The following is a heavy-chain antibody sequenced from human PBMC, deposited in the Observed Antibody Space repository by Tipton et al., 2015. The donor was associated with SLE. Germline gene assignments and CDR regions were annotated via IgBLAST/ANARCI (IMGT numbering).Heavy chain of an antibody. CDR3: ARAGYSGSYYGYYYYGMDV. CDR2: IYYSGST. Sequence: LRLSCTVSGGSISSHSWSWIRQPPGKGLEWIGYIYYSGSTNYNPSLKSRVTISVDTSKNQFSLKLSSVTAADTAVYYCARAGYSGSYYGYYYYGMDVWGQGTTVTVSS. D-gene: IGHD1-26*01. V-gene: IGHV4-59*11. CDR1: GGSISSHS. J-gene: IGHJ6*02.